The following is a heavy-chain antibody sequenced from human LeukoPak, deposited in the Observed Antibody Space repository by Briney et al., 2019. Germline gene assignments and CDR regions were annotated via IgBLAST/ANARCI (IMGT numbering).Heavy chain of an antibody. D-gene: IGHD6-13*01. J-gene: IGHJ5*02. CDR2: INAGNGNT. V-gene: IGHV1-3*01. CDR1: GYTFTSYA. Sequence: ASVKVSCKASGYTFTSYAMHWARQAPGQGLEWMGWINAGNGNTKYSQKFQGRVTITRDTSASTAYMELSSLRSEDTAVYYCARMGGSWYDWFDPWGQGTLVTVSS. CDR3: ARMGGSWYDWFDP.